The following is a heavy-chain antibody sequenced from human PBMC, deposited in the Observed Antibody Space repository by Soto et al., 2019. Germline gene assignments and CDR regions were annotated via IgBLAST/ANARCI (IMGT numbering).Heavy chain of an antibody. CDR1: GFTFSSYA. D-gene: IGHD3-9*01. V-gene: IGHV3-23*01. CDR2: ISGSGGST. Sequence: EVQLLESGGGLVQPGGSLRLSCAASGFTFSSYAMSWVRQAPGKGLEWVSAISGSGGSTYYADSVKGRFTISRDNSKNTLYLQMNSLRAEDTAVYYCAKSPASDILTGYYYFDYWGQGTLVTVSS. J-gene: IGHJ4*02. CDR3: AKSPASDILTGYYYFDY.